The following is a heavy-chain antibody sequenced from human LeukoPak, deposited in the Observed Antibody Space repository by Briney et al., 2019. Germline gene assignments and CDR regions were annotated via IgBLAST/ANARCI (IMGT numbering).Heavy chain of an antibody. CDR1: GFTFDDYA. CDR2: ISWNSGSI. CDR3: AKTPTYYDFWPGYEGYY. D-gene: IGHD3-3*01. V-gene: IGHV3-9*01. J-gene: IGHJ4*02. Sequence: PGGSLRLSCAASGFTFDDYAMHWVRQAPGKGLEWVSGISWNSGSIGYADSVKGRFTISRDNSKNTLYLQMNSLRAEDTAVYYCAKTPTYYDFWPGYEGYYWGQGTLVTVSS.